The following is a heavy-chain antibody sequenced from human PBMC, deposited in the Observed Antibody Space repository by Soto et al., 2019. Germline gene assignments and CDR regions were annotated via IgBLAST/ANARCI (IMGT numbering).Heavy chain of an antibody. V-gene: IGHV2-5*02. CDR2: IYWDEDK. CDR3: AHKGGRGAGIDV. Sequence: QITLKESGPTLVKPTQTLTLTCTFSGFSLSSSGVGVGWIRQPPGKAPEWLALIYWDEDKRYSPSLKTRLTITKDTPTNEVVLKMTNLEPVETGTYYCAHKGGRGAGIDVWGQGTTVTVSS. CDR1: GFSLSSSGVG. D-gene: IGHD2-15*01. J-gene: IGHJ6*02.